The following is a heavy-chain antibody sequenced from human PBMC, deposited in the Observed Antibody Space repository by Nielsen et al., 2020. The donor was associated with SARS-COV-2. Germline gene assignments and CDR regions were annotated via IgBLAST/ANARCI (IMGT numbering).Heavy chain of an antibody. CDR3: ARSNSMTTVTTGSDASDI. CDR2: ISYSGST. D-gene: IGHD4-17*01. CDR1: GGSINRSNYY. Sequence: SETLSLTCTVSGGSINRSNYYWGWIRQPPGKGLEWIGSISYSGSTYYNPSRKSRVTISVDTSKNQFSLKLSSVTAADTAVYYCARSNSMTTVTTGSDASDIWGQGTMVTVSS. J-gene: IGHJ3*02. V-gene: IGHV4-39*01.